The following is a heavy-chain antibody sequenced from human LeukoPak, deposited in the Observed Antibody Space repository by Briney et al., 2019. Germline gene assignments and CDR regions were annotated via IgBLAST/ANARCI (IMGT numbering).Heavy chain of an antibody. CDR2: IYYSGST. J-gene: IGHJ6*02. V-gene: IGHV4-39*01. CDR3: ASVCSSSCYYYGMDV. CDR1: GGSISSSSYY. D-gene: IGHD6-13*01. Sequence: SETLSLTCTVSGGSISSSSYYWGWVRQPPGKGLEWIGSIYYSGSTYYNPSLKSRVTISVDTSKNQFSLKLSSVTAADTAVYYCASVCSSSCYYYGMDVWGQGTTVTVSS.